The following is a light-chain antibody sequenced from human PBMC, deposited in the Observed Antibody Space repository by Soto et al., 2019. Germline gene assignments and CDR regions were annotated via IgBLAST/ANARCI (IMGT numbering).Light chain of an antibody. CDR2: KDN. CDR3: QVWDKSTVV. Sequence: SYELTQPPSVSVSPGQTASVTCSGDELGDKNVCWYQQKSGQSPVLVTYKDNKRPSGIPERFSGSNSGNTAALTISGTQTMDEAVYYCQVWDKSTVVFGGGTKVTVL. V-gene: IGLV3-1*01. J-gene: IGLJ2*01. CDR1: ELGDKN.